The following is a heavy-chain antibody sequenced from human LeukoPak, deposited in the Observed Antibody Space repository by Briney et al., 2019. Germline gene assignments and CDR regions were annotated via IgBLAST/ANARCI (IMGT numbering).Heavy chain of an antibody. CDR3: ARDVLGYCSSTSCYDPFPFDY. CDR2: ISSSSSYI. CDR1: GFTFSSYS. D-gene: IGHD2-2*01. Sequence: GGSLRLSCAASGFTFSSYSMNWVRQAPGKGLEWVSSISSSSSYIYYADSVKGRFTISRDNAKNSLYLKMNSLRAEDTAVYYCARDVLGYCSSTSCYDPFPFDYWGQGTLVTVSS. V-gene: IGHV3-21*01. J-gene: IGHJ4*02.